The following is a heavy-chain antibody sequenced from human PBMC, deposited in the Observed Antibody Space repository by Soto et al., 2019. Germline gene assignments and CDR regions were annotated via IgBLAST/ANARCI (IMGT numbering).Heavy chain of an antibody. CDR3: ARTYYYGSGSYLFDY. J-gene: IGHJ4*02. CDR2: IYYSGST. D-gene: IGHD3-10*01. V-gene: IGHV4-30-4*01. CDR1: GGSISSGDYY. Sequence: QVQLQESGPGLVKPSQTLSLTCTVSGGSISSGDYYWSWIRQPPGKGLEWIGYIYYSGSTYYNPSLKSRLTLSVDTYKNHFSLKLSSVTAADTAVYYCARTYYYGSGSYLFDYWGQGTLVTVSS.